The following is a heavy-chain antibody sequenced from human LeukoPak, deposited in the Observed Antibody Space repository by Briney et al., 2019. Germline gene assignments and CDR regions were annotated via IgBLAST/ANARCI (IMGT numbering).Heavy chain of an antibody. J-gene: IGHJ4*02. CDR2: INPNSGGT. CDR3: ARDPLERRRGSFDY. V-gene: IGHV1-2*02. CDR1: GYTFTGYY. D-gene: IGHD1-1*01. Sequence: ASVKVSCKASGYTFTGYYMHWVRQAPGQGLEWMGWINPNSGGTNYAQKFQGRVTMTRDTSISTAYMELSRLRSDDTAVYYCARDPLERRRGSFDYWGQGTLVTVSS.